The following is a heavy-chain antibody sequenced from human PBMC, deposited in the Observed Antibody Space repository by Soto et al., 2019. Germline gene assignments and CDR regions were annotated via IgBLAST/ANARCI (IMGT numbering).Heavy chain of an antibody. J-gene: IGHJ4*02. CDR1: GGSFSGNY. Sequence: QVQLQQWGAGLLKPSKTLSLTGAVNGGSFSGNYWSGIPRPPGKGLEWIGEINLSGSTNYNPSLKSRVTISVDTSKNQFSLKLSSVTAADTAVYYCASYDSSGLYYFDYWGQGTLVTVSS. V-gene: IGHV4-34*01. D-gene: IGHD3-22*01. CDR2: INLSGST. CDR3: ASYDSSGLYYFDY.